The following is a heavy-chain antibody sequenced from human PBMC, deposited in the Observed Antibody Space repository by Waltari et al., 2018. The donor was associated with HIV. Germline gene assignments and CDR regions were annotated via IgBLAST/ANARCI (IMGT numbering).Heavy chain of an antibody. CDR2: NFNTGNT. J-gene: IGHJ4*02. CDR3: ARGRVRDYGAL. V-gene: IGHV4-31*03. CDR1: GDSVRSRGFY. D-gene: IGHD4-17*01. Sequence: QVQLQESGPGLVKPSQPLSLTCPVSGDSVRSRGFYWTWIRQHPGKGLEWIGFNFNTGNTAYNPSLQGRVTISVETSKNQISLKMTSVTVADTAVYYCARGRVRDYGALWGQGTLVTVSS.